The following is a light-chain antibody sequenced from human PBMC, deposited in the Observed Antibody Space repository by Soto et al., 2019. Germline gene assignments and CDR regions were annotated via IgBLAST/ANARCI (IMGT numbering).Light chain of an antibody. V-gene: IGLV2-14*02. Sequence: QADLKQPASGSRSHGKWITITCNGTSSDVGSYNLVSWYQQHPGKAPKLMIYEGSKRPSGVSNRFSGSKSGNTASLTISGLQAEDEADYYCSSYASSTTPYVFGTGTKVTVL. J-gene: IGLJ1*01. CDR1: SSDVGSYNL. CDR3: SSYASSTTPYV. CDR2: EGS.